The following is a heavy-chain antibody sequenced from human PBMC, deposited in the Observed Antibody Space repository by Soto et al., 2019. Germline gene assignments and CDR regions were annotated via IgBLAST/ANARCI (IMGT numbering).Heavy chain of an antibody. D-gene: IGHD3-16*01. V-gene: IGHV1-18*01. CDR2: ISAYNGNT. J-gene: IGHJ6*02. CDR1: GYIFTSYG. Sequence: ASVKVSCKASGYIFTSYGISWVRQAPGQGLEWMGWISAYNGNTNYAQKLQGRVTMTTGTSTSTAYMELRSLRSDDTAVYYCARVVGAYYYYGMDVWGQGTTVTFSS. CDR3: ARVVGAYYYYGMDV.